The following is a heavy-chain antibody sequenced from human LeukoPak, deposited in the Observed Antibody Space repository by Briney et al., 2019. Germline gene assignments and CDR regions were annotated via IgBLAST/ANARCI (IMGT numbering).Heavy chain of an antibody. D-gene: IGHD3-10*01. CDR2: IYHSGST. CDR3: ARELSSWFGELFPNWFDP. Sequence: PSETPSLTCAVSGGSISSGGYSWSWIRQPPGKGLEWIGYIYHSGSTYYNPSLKSRVTISVDRSKNQFSLKLSSVTAADTAVYYCARELSSWFGELFPNWFDPWGQGTLVTVSS. V-gene: IGHV4-30-2*01. CDR1: GGSISSGGYS. J-gene: IGHJ5*02.